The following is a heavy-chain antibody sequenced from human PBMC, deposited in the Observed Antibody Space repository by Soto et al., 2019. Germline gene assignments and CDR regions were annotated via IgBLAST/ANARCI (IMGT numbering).Heavy chain of an antibody. J-gene: IGHJ6*02. V-gene: IGHV4-34*01. D-gene: IGHD6-19*01. CDR1: GGSLSGYY. Sequence: QVQLQQWGAGLLKPSETLSLTCAVYGGSLSGYYWTWIRQPPGKGLEWIGEINHSGSTNYNPSLNSRVTISVDTSRNQVSLNLTSLTAADTAVYYCARGSPRIAVAGMPPARIPKNDYYGMDVWGQGTTVTVSS. CDR2: INHSGST. CDR3: ARGSPRIAVAGMPPARIPKNDYYGMDV.